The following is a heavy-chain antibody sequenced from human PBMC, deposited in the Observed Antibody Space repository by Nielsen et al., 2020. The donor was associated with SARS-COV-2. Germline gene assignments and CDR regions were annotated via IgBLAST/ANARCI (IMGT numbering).Heavy chain of an antibody. CDR3: AKAHSYCGGDCYPDY. Sequence: GGSLRLSCAASGFTFSSNYMSWVRQAPGKGLEWVSVIYSGGSTYYADSVKGRFTVSRDNSKNTLYLQMNSLRAEDTAVYYCAKAHSYCGGDCYPDYWGQGTLVTVSS. CDR1: GFTFSSNY. V-gene: IGHV3-66*01. D-gene: IGHD2-21*02. J-gene: IGHJ4*02. CDR2: IYSGGST.